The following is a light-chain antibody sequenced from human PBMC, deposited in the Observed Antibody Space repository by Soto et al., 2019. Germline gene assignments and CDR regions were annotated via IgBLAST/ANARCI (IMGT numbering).Light chain of an antibody. V-gene: IGLV2-14*01. J-gene: IGLJ1*01. CDR1: SSDIGAYNF. Sequence: QSALTQPASASGSPGQSIIISCSGTSSDIGAYNFVAWYQQHPGKAPKLIIYGVTNRPSGVSNRFSGSKSGNTASLTISGLQAEDEADYYCTSYTDATTYVFGTGTKLTVL. CDR3: TSYTDATTYV. CDR2: GVT.